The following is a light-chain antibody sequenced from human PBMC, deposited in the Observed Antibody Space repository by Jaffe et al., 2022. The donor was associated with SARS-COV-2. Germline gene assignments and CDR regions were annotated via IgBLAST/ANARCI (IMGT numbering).Light chain of an antibody. CDR3: QSYDSSLSGVV. J-gene: IGLJ3*02. V-gene: IGLV1-40*01. Sequence: QSVLTQPPSVSGAPGQRVTISCTGSSSNIGAGYDVHWYQHLPGTAPKLLIYANNNRPPGVPDRFSGSKSGSSASLAISGLQAEDEADYYCQSYDSSLSGVVFGGGTKLTVL. CDR1: SSNIGAGYD. CDR2: ANN.